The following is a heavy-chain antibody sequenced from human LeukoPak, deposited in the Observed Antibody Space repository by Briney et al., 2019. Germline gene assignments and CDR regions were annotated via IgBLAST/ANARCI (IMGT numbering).Heavy chain of an antibody. CDR1: GFTFSSHT. V-gene: IGHV3-21*01. CDR3: ARDSRNGVPDY. D-gene: IGHD3-10*01. J-gene: IGHJ4*02. Sequence: GGSLRLSCAASGFTFSSHTMTWVRQAPGKGLEWVSSISSTSSDMYYTDSVKGRFTISRDTANNSLHLQMNNLRAEDPAVYYCARDSRNGVPDYWGQGTLVTVSS. CDR2: ISSTSSDM.